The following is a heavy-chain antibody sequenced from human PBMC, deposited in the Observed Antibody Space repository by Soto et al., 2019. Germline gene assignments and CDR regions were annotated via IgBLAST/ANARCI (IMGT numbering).Heavy chain of an antibody. D-gene: IGHD2-21*02. Sequence: QVQLQESGPGLVKPSQSLSLTCTVSGGSITSDDYYWSWIRQPPGRGLEWIGYIFYSGSTHYNPSLKSRFIISLHTSKKQVSLKLSSVTAADTAVYYCASANCGGDCSYRHDRYYFESWGQGTLVTVSS. V-gene: IGHV4-30-4*01. CDR2: IFYSGST. CDR3: ASANCGGDCSYRHDRYYFES. J-gene: IGHJ4*02. CDR1: GGSITSDDYY.